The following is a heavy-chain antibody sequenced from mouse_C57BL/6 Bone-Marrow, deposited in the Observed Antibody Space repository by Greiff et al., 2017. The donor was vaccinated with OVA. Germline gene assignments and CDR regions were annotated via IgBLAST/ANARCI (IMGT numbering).Heavy chain of an antibody. D-gene: IGHD1-1*01. CDR2: ISSGGDYI. J-gene: IGHJ1*03. CDR1: GFTFSSYA. V-gene: IGHV5-9-1*02. CDR3: TTYGSSYRYFDV. Sequence: EVQVVESGEGLVKPGGSLKLSCAASGFTFSSYAMSWVRQTPEKRLEWVAYISSGGDYIYYADTVKGRFTISRDNARNTLYLQMSSLKSEDTAMYYCTTYGSSYRYFDVWGTGTTVTVSS.